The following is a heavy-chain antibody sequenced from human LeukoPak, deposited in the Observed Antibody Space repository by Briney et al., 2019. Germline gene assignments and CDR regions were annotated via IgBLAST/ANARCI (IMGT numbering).Heavy chain of an antibody. CDR3: ARSSHKYSTFDY. D-gene: IGHD5-18*01. Sequence: SVKVSCKASGGTFSSYAISWVRQAPGQGLEWMGRIIPIFGTANYAQKFQGRVTITTDESTSTAYMELSSLGSEDTAVYYCARSSHKYSTFDYWGQGTLVTVSS. CDR2: IIPIFGTA. CDR1: GGTFSSYA. V-gene: IGHV1-69*05. J-gene: IGHJ4*02.